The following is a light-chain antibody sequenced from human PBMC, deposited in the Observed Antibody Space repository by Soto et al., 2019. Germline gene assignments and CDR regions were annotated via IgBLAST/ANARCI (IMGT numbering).Light chain of an antibody. J-gene: IGLJ3*02. CDR2: RND. Sequence: QSVLTQPPSASGTPGQRVTISCSGSSSNMGNFAYWYRQLPGTAPTLLIYRNDQRPSGVPDRFSGSNSGTSATLVISGLRSEDEADYYRAAWDDSLRAWVFGGGTKVTVL. CDR1: SSNMGNF. CDR3: AAWDDSLRAWV. V-gene: IGLV1-47*01.